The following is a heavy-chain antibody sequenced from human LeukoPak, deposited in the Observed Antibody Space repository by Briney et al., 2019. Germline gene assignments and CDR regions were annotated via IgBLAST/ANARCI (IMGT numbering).Heavy chain of an antibody. D-gene: IGHD2-2*02. Sequence: GSLRLSCAASGFTFSSYAMSWVRQAPGKGLEWVSAISGSGGSTYYADSVKGRFTISRDNSKNTLYLQMNSLRAEDTAVYYCAKVLGYCSSTSCYTSYYYYGMDVWGQGTTVTVPS. J-gene: IGHJ6*02. CDR3: AKVLGYCSSTSCYTSYYYYGMDV. V-gene: IGHV3-23*01. CDR1: GFTFSSYA. CDR2: ISGSGGST.